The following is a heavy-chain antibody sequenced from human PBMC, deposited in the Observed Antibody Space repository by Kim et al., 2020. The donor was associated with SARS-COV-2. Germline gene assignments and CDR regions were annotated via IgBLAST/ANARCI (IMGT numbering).Heavy chain of an antibody. V-gene: IGHV3-30*18. D-gene: IGHD3-10*01. CDR2: ISYDGSNK. J-gene: IGHJ6*02. CDR1: GFTFSSYG. CDR3: AKDQEVVRGLNSYYYGMDV. Sequence: GGSLRLSCAASGFTFSSYGMHWVRQAPGKGLEWVAVISYDGSNKYYADSVKGRFTISRDNSKNTLYLQMNSLRAEDTAVYYCAKDQEVVRGLNSYYYGMDVWGQGTTVTVSS.